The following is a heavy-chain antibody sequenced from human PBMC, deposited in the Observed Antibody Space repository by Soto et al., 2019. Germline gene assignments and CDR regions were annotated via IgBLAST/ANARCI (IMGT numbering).Heavy chain of an antibody. D-gene: IGHD1-1*01. Sequence: SETLSLTCAVSGHSISSGYFWGWLRQPPGKGLEWIGSIYYGGTAYYSPSLKSRVTISLDMSKNQFSLSLSSVTAADTAFYYCARDASVGTGWFDPWGQGTLVTVSS. V-gene: IGHV4-38-2*02. CDR2: IYYGGTA. CDR3: ARDASVGTGWFDP. CDR1: GHSISSGYF. J-gene: IGHJ5*02.